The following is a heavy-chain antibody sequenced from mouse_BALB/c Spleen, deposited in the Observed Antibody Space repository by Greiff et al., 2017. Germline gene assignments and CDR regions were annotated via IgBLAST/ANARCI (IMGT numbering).Heavy chain of an antibody. CDR1: GFAFSSYD. V-gene: IGHV5-12-1*01. CDR3: ARQGTARATLFAY. D-gene: IGHD3-2*01. CDR2: ISSGGGST. J-gene: IGHJ3*01. Sequence: EVKVVESGGGLVKPGGSLKLSCAASGFAFSSYDMSWVRQTPEKRLEWVAYISSGGGSTYYPDTVKGRFTISRDNAKNTLYLQMSSLKSEDTAMYYCARQGTARATLFAYWGQGTLVTVSA.